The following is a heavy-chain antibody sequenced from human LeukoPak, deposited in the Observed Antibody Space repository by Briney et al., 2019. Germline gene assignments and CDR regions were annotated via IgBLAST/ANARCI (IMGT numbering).Heavy chain of an antibody. J-gene: IGHJ3*01. D-gene: IGHD5-24*01. V-gene: IGHV4-59*01. CDR1: GGSISSYY. CDR2: IYYSGST. Sequence: SETLSLTCTVSGGSISSYYWSRIWQPPGKGLEWIGHIYYSGSTNYNPSLKTRATISADTSKNQFSLNLSSVTAADTAVYYCARISTRWSEAFDVWGQGRMVTVSS. CDR3: ARISTRWSEAFDV.